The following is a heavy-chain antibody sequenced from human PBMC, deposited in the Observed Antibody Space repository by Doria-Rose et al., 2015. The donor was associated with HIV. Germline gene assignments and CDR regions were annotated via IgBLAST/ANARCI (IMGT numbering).Heavy chain of an antibody. V-gene: IGHV2-26*01. CDR3: ARIKSSRWYHKYYFDF. CDR1: GVSLSSPGMG. CDR2: IFSDDER. Sequence: GPVLVKPTEALTLTCTVSGVSLSSPGMGVSWIRQPPGKALEWLANIFSDDERSYKTSLKSRLTISRGTSKSQVVLTMTDMDPVDTATYYCARIKSSRWYHKYYFDFWGQGTLVIVSA. J-gene: IGHJ4*02. D-gene: IGHD6-13*01.